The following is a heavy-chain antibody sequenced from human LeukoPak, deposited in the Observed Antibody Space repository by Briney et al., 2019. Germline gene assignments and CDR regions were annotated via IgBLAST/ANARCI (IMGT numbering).Heavy chain of an antibody. CDR3: ARTGWGVMFY. V-gene: IGHV4-30-4*01. CDR2: IYYSGST. Sequence: SETLSLTCTVSGGSISSGDYYWSWIRQPPGKGLEWIGYIYYSGSTYYNPSLNSRVTISVDTSKNQFSLKLSSVTAADTAVYYCARTGWGVMFYWGQGTLVTVSS. D-gene: IGHD3-16*01. CDR1: GGSISSGDYY. J-gene: IGHJ4*02.